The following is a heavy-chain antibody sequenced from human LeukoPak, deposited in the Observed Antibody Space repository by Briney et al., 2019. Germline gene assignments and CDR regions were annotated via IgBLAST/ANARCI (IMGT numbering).Heavy chain of an antibody. Sequence: KTSETLSLTCAVYGASFSGYYWSWIRQPPGKGLEWLGEINHRVSTNYNHPLKSRVTISVDTSKNQFSLRLSSVTAADTAVYYCARGGGTVVVVPAATHNWFDPWGQGTLVTVSS. CDR2: INHRVST. D-gene: IGHD2-2*01. J-gene: IGHJ5*02. CDR1: GASFSGYY. CDR3: ARGGGTVVVVPAATHNWFDP. V-gene: IGHV4-34*01.